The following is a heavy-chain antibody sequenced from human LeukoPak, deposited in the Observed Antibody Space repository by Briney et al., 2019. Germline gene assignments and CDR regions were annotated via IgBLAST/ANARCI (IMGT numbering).Heavy chain of an antibody. Sequence: PGRSLRLSCAASGCTFDNYAMHWVRQAPGKGLEWVSGISWNSGSIGYADSVKGRFTISRDNAKNSLYLQMNSLRAEDTALYYCAKDSYGSGSYSWFDPWGQGTLVTVSS. J-gene: IGHJ5*02. CDR2: ISWNSGSI. CDR1: GCTFDNYA. CDR3: AKDSYGSGSYSWFDP. V-gene: IGHV3-9*01. D-gene: IGHD3-10*01.